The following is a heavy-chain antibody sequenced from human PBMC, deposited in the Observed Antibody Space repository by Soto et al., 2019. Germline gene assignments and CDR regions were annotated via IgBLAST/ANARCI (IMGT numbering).Heavy chain of an antibody. CDR2: IIPIFGTA. D-gene: IGHD5-18*01. V-gene: IGHV1-69*13. J-gene: IGHJ4*02. CDR1: GGTFSSYA. CDR3: ARAPIGYLAPMDY. Sequence: GASLKVSCKASGGTFSSYAISWVRQAPGQGLEWMGGIIPIFGTANYAQKFQGRVTITADESTSTAYMELSSLRSEDTAVYYCARAPIGYLAPMDYWGQGTLVTVSS.